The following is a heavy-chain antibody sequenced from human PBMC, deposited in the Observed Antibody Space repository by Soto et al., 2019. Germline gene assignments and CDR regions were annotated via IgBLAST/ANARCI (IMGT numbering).Heavy chain of an antibody. CDR1: GGSISSYY. Sequence: SETLSLTCTVSGGSISSYYWSWIRQPPGKGLEWIGYIYYSGSTNYNPSLKRRVTISVDTSKNQFSLKLSSVTAADTAVYYCARYIQLWEDYYYYMDVWGKGTTVTVSS. CDR2: IYYSGST. V-gene: IGHV4-59*08. D-gene: IGHD5-18*01. CDR3: ARYIQLWEDYYYYMDV. J-gene: IGHJ6*03.